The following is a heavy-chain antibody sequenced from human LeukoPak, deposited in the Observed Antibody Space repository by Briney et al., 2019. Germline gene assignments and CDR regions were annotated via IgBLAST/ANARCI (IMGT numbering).Heavy chain of an antibody. V-gene: IGHV4-30-2*01. J-gene: IGHJ5*02. CDR1: GGSISSGGYP. CDR2: IYHSGST. CDR3: ARESASWGNNWFDP. D-gene: IGHD7-27*01. Sequence: PSQTLSLTCAVSGGSISSGGYPWSWIRQPPGKGLEWIGYIYHSGSTYYNPSLKSRVTISVDRSKNQFSLKLSSVTAADTAVYYCARESASWGNNWFDPWGQGTLVTVSS.